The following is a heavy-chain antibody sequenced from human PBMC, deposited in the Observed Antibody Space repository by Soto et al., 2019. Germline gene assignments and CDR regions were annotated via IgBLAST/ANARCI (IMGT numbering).Heavy chain of an antibody. D-gene: IGHD2-15*01. CDR3: AREFCSGGNCYTYYFDP. V-gene: IGHV3-74*01. Sequence: GGSLRLSCAASGLTFNRYWMHWVRHAPGKGLVWVSHINTDGSNTNYADSVKGRFTISRDNAKSTLFLQMNSLRDEDTSVYYCAREFCSGGNCYTYYFDPWGQGIPVTVSS. CDR1: GLTFNRYW. J-gene: IGHJ5*02. CDR2: INTDGSNT.